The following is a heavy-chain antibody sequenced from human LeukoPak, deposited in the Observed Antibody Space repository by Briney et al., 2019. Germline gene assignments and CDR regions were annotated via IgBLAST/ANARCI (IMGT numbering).Heavy chain of an antibody. V-gene: IGHV3-30*18. CDR2: ISYDGINT. D-gene: IGHD5-24*01. J-gene: IGHJ3*02. Sequence: GGSLRLSCAASLFSFSNFGMYWVRQAPGKGLEWVATISYDGINTYYTNSVKGRFTISRDNSKNTLYLQMNSLRNEDTAVYYCAKGDGGGVLVPSHEAFDIWGQGTMVTVPS. CDR3: AKGDGGGVLVPSHEAFDI. CDR1: LFSFSNFG.